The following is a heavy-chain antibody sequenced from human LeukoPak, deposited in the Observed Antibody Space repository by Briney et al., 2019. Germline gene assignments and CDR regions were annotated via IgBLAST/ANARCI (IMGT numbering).Heavy chain of an antibody. CDR2: ISGSGGDT. V-gene: IGHV3-23*01. J-gene: IGHJ4*02. CDR3: AKEGRLTVAAVVVENYFDY. Sequence: GGSLRLSCAASGFTFNRAAMSWVRQAPGEGLEWVSGISGSGGDTYYSDSVKGRFTISRDNAKTTVYLQMNSLRTEDTAEYYCAKEGRLTVAAVVVENYFDYWGQGTPVTVSA. D-gene: IGHD3-22*01. CDR1: GFTFNRAA.